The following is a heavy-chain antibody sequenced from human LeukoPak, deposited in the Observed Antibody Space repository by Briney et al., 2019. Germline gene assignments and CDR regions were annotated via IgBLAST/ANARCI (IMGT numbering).Heavy chain of an antibody. J-gene: IGHJ4*02. Sequence: GGSLKFSCAASGFTFSGSGIHWVRQASGKGLEWVGRIRSKANSHATEYTASVKGRFTISRDDSKNTAYLQMNSLKTEDSAVYYCARSYYNDSSGYYYLFDNWGQGTLVTVSS. D-gene: IGHD3-22*01. CDR2: IRSKANSHAT. V-gene: IGHV3-73*01. CDR3: ARSYYNDSSGYYYLFDN. CDR1: GFTFSGSG.